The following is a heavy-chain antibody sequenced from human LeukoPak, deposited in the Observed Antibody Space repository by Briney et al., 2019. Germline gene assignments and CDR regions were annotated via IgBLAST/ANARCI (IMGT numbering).Heavy chain of an antibody. V-gene: IGHV4-39*07. J-gene: IGHJ4*02. D-gene: IGHD5-18*01. CDR3: ARGTSGYSYGIDY. Sequence: SETLSLTCTVSGASISSNNYYWGWVRQPPGKGLEWIGNIYSSGNTYYNASLKSRVTIYIDTSKNQFSLKLSSVTAADTAVYYCARGTSGYSYGIDYWGQGTLVTVSS. CDR1: GASISSNNYY. CDR2: IYSSGNT.